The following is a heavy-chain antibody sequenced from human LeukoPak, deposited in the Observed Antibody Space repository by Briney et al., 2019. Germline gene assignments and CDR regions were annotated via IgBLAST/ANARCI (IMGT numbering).Heavy chain of an antibody. Sequence: PGGSLRLSCAASGFTVSSNYMSWVRQAPGKGLEWVSIIYSGGSTDYADSVKGRFTISRYNSKNPLYLQMNSLRAEDAAVYYCARYGSGWYFDLWGRGALVTVSS. J-gene: IGHJ2*01. CDR3: ARYGSGWYFDL. CDR1: GFTVSSNY. V-gene: IGHV3-53*01. D-gene: IGHD6-19*01. CDR2: IYSGGST.